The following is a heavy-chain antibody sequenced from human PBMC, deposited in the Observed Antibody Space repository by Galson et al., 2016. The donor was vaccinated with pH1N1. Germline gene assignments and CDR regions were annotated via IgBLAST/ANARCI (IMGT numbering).Heavy chain of an antibody. CDR1: GCTFSDYY. J-gene: IGHJ6*02. CDR2: ISPSGSTI. D-gene: IGHD5-12*01. CDR3: ARELSCYPKRRYYYYAMDV. Sequence: FTCAGSGCTFSDYYMSWIRQAPGKGLEWVSYISPSGSTIYYADSVKGRFTISRDNAKNSLYLQMNSLRSEDTAVYYCARELSCYPKRRYYYYAMDVWGQGTTVTVSS. V-gene: IGHV3-11*04.